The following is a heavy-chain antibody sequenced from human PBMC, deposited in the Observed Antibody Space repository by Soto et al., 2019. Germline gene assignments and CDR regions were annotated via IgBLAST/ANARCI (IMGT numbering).Heavy chain of an antibody. CDR3: ARESGGATATFDYYCVYMDV. Sequence: QVQLVQSGAEVKKPGASVTVSCRSSGDTFNDYYIHWVRQAPGQGLEWMGWINPNGGVTKYAQKFQGWVTMTRDTSIRTVYMQLSRLRSDDTAVYYCARESGGATATFDYYCVYMDVWGTGTTVTVSS. CDR2: INPNGGVT. D-gene: IGHD5-12*01. V-gene: IGHV1-2*04. J-gene: IGHJ6*03. CDR1: GDTFNDYY.